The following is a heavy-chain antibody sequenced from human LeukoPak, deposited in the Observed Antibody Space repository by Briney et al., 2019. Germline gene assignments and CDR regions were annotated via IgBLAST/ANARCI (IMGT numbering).Heavy chain of an antibody. CDR3: ARGRGTTGPFDY. D-gene: IGHD4-17*01. CDR2: MNPNSGNT. CDR1: GYTLTELS. J-gene: IGHJ4*02. Sequence: ASVRVSCKVSGYTLTELSMHWVRQATGQGLEWMGWMNPNSGNTGYAQKFQGRVTITRNTSISTAYMELSSLRSEDTAVYYCARGRGTTGPFDYWGQGTLVTVSS. V-gene: IGHV1-8*03.